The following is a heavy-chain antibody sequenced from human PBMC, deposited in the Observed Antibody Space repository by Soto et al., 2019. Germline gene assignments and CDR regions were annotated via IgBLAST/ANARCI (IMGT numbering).Heavy chain of an antibody. Sequence: PSETLSLTCTVSGGSISSYYWSWIRQPPGKGLEWIGYIYYSGSTNYNPSLKSRVTISVDTSKNQFSLKLSSVTAADTAVYYCARVGYSAARPGHSYYFDYWGQGTLVTVSS. D-gene: IGHD6-6*01. CDR3: ARVGYSAARPGHSYYFDY. J-gene: IGHJ4*02. CDR1: GGSISSYY. V-gene: IGHV4-59*01. CDR2: IYYSGST.